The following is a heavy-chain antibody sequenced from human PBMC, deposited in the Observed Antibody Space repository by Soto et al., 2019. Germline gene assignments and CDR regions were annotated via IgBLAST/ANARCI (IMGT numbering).Heavy chain of an antibody. J-gene: IGHJ4*02. CDR1: GYTFTIYW. CDR3: ARHISWWGLPGGVDN. V-gene: IGHV5-10-1*01. CDR2: IDPSDSYT. D-gene: IGHD7-27*01. Sequence: PGESLKISCNGSGYTFTIYWISWVRQMPGKGLEWMGRIDPSDSYTNYSPSFQGHVTVSVDKSINTAYLQWSSLKASDSGIYYCARHISWWGLPGGVDNWGQGTLVTVSS.